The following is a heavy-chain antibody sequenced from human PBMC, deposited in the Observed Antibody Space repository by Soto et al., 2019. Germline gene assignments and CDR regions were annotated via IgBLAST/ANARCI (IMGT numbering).Heavy chain of an antibody. CDR1: GGSLSSGGYY. D-gene: IGHD2-21*01. CDR3: GTNLGDTPFHY. CDR2: ISYSGST. V-gene: IGHV4-31*03. Sequence: QVQLQESGPGLVKPSQTLSLTCTVSGGSLSSGGYYWNWIRQHPAKGLEWIGYISYSGSTYYNPSLKSRVSKSVEPSKNPFSLKLSSVAAAGTAGYYRGTNLGDTPFHYRGPGTPVTVSS. J-gene: IGHJ4*02.